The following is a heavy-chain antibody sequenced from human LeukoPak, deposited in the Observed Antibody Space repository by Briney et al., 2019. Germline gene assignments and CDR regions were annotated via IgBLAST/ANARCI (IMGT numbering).Heavy chain of an antibody. V-gene: IGHV3-23*01. CDR2: ISGSGDNT. D-gene: IGHD3-9*01. J-gene: IGHJ4*02. CDR1: GFTFRTYA. Sequence: GGSLRLSCAASGFTFRTYAMNWVRQAPGKGLEWVSGISGSGDNTYYADSVKGRFTISRDNSKNTLYLQMNSLRAEDTAVYYCARQGYDILTGIDYWGQGTLVTVSS. CDR3: ARQGYDILTGIDY.